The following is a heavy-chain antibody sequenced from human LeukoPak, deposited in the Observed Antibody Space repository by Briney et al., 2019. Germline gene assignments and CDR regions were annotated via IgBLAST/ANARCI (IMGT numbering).Heavy chain of an antibody. CDR2: ISAYNGNT. V-gene: IGHV1-18*01. J-gene: IGHJ4*02. CDR3: ARTILSKLGGLWVSQSLCH. Sequence: ASVKVPCKASGYTFTSYGISWVRQAPGQGLEWMGWISAYNGNTNYAQKLQGRVTMTTDTSTSTAYMELRSLRSDDTAVYYCARTILSKLGGLWVSQSLCHWGQGTLVTVSS. D-gene: IGHD3-16*01. CDR1: GYTFTSYG.